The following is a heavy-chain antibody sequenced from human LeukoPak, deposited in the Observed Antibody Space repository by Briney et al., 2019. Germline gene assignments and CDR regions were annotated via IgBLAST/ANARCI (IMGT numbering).Heavy chain of an antibody. J-gene: IGHJ4*02. D-gene: IGHD1-26*01. CDR1: GGSISSGSYY. CDR3: ARFEVGATSRDY. V-gene: IGHV4-30-2*01. Sequence: SETLSLTCTVSGGSISSGSYYWSWIRQPPGKGLEWIGYIYHSGSTYYNPSLKSRVTISVDRSKNQFSLKLSSVTAADTAVYYCARFEVGATSRDYWGQGTLVTVSS. CDR2: IYHSGST.